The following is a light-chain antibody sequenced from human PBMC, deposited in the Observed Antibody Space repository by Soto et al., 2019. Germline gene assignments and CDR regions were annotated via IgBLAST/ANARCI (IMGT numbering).Light chain of an antibody. CDR3: QQYNDWLFT. V-gene: IGKV3-15*01. CDR2: GAS. J-gene: IGKJ4*01. CDR1: QSLSGN. Sequence: EIVMTQSPATLSVSPGEGVTLSCRASQSLSGNLAWYQQKPGQAPRLLIYGASSRATGIPARFVGSGSGTEFTLTISSLQSEDFAVYYCQQYNDWLFTFGGGTRVEIK.